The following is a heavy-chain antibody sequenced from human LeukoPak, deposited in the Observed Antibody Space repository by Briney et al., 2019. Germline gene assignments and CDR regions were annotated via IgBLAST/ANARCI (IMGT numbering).Heavy chain of an antibody. Sequence: GGSLRLSCAASGFTFDDYGMSWVRQAPGKGLEWVSGINWNGGSTGYADSVKGRFTISRDNAKNSLYLQMNSLRAEDTAVYYCAKPFDIAGPDAFDIWGQGTMVTVSS. V-gene: IGHV3-20*04. CDR1: GFTFDDYG. CDR3: AKPFDIAGPDAFDI. J-gene: IGHJ3*02. D-gene: IGHD1-26*01. CDR2: INWNGGST.